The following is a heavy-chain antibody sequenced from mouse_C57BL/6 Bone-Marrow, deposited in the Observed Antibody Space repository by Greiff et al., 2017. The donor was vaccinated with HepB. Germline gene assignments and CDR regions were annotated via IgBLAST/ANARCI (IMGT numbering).Heavy chain of an antibody. D-gene: IGHD1-1*01. CDR3: ARYSITTVPRFAY. V-gene: IGHV1-81*01. J-gene: IGHJ3*01. CDR2: IYPRSGNT. CDR1: GYTFTSYG. Sequence: QVQLQQSGAELARPGASVKLSCKASGYTFTSYGISWVKQRTGQGLEWIGEIYPRSGNTYYNEKFKGKATLTADKSSSTAYMELRSLTSEDSAVYFCARYSITTVPRFAYWGQGTLVTVSA.